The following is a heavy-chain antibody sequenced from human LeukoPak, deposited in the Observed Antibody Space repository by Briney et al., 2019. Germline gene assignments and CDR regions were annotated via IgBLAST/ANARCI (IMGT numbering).Heavy chain of an antibody. CDR3: ARQRDYGFFDY. D-gene: IGHD4-17*01. Sequence: SETLSLTCTASRGSISSSSHYSGWIRQPPGKGLEWIGSVSYSGSTYYNVSLKSRVTISVDTSQNHFSLKLSSVTAADTAVYYCARQRDYGFFDYWGQGTLVTVSS. V-gene: IGHV4-39*01. J-gene: IGHJ4*02. CDR1: RGSISSSSHY. CDR2: VSYSGST.